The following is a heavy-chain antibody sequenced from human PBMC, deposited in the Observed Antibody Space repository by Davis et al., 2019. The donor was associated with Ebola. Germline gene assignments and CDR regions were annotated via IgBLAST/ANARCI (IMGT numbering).Heavy chain of an antibody. J-gene: IGHJ6*04. CDR2: MNPNSGNT. CDR1: GYTFTSYD. Sequence: ASVKVSCKTSGYTFTSYDINWVRQATGQGLEWMGWMNPNSGNTGYAQKFQGRVTMTRNTSISTAYMELSSLRSEDTAVYYCARAAYSYGRLNYYGMDVWGKGTTVTVSS. V-gene: IGHV1-8*01. D-gene: IGHD5-18*01. CDR3: ARAAYSYGRLNYYGMDV.